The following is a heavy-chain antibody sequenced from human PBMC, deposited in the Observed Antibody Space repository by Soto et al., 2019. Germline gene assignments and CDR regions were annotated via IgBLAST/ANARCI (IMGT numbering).Heavy chain of an antibody. Sequence: LRLSLAASGFAFSRYAITWVRQAPETGLEWVSVMSGSDNYIRYADSVKGRLTISRDNSKSTVYLHMNSLRATDTAVYYCAKDGDYSAYFDYWGQGILVTVSS. CDR1: GFAFSRYA. D-gene: IGHD4-4*01. CDR3: AKDGDYSAYFDY. J-gene: IGHJ4*02. CDR2: MSGSDNYI. V-gene: IGHV3-23*01.